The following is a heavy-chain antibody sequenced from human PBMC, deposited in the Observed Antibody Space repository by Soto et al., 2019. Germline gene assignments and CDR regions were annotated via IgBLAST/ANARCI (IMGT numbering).Heavy chain of an antibody. Sequence: QVQLVQSGAEVKKPGSSVKVSCKASGGTFSSYAISWVRQAPGQGLEWMGGIIPIFGTANYAQKFQGRVTITADESTSTAYMELSSLRSEDTAVYYCASSAAADAGTSTWHVGRMSWFDPWGQGTLVTVSS. D-gene: IGHD6-13*01. V-gene: IGHV1-69*01. CDR2: IIPIFGTA. J-gene: IGHJ5*02. CDR1: GGTFSSYA. CDR3: ASSAAADAGTSTWHVGRMSWFDP.